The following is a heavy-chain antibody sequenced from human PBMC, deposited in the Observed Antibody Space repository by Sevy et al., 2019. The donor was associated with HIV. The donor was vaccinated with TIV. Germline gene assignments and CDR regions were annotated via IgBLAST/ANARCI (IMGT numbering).Heavy chain of an antibody. CDR1: GFSFSYYG. CDR2: ISHDGINE. CDR3: ANAYSGSYSHSYLYALDV. J-gene: IGHJ6*02. V-gene: IGHV3-30*18. Sequence: GGFLRLSCIGSGFSFSYYGIHWVRQAPGKGLDWVALISHDGINEYYADSVKGRFTISRDNSKNTVYLEMNSLRNEDTAIYFCANAYSGSYSHSYLYALDVWGQGTTVTVSS. D-gene: IGHD1-26*01.